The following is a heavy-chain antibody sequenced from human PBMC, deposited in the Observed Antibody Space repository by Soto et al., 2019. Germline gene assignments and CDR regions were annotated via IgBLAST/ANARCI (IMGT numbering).Heavy chain of an antibody. J-gene: IGHJ4*02. CDR3: ASPSAAATASFDY. CDR1: GFTFINYA. Sequence: HPGGSLRLSCAASGFTFINYAMTWVRQAPGKGPEWVASISSSGGRTYYADSVKGQVTISADKSISTAYLQWSSLKASDTAMYYCASPSAAATASFDYWGQGTLVTVSS. D-gene: IGHD6-13*01. CDR2: ISSSGGRT. V-gene: IGHV3-23*01.